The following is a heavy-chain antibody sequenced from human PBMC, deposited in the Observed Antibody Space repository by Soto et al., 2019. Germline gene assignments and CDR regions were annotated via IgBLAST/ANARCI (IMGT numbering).Heavy chain of an antibody. V-gene: IGHV1-69*01. D-gene: IGHD1-26*01. J-gene: IGHJ4*02. Sequence: QVQLVQSGAEVKKPGSSVKVSCKASGGTFSSYAISWVRQAPGQGLEWMGGIIPIFGTANYAQKFQGRVTITADESTNTDYMELSSLRSEDTAVYYCARVDSGSYYVFGEADYWGQGTLVTVSS. CDR1: GGTFSSYA. CDR3: ARVDSGSYYVFGEADY. CDR2: IIPIFGTA.